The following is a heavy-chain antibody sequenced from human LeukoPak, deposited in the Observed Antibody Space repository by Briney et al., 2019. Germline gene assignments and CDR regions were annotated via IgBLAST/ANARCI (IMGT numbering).Heavy chain of an antibody. Sequence: GGSLRLSCAASGFTFSSYGMHWVRQAPGKGLEWVAVIWYDGSNKYYADSVKGRFTISRDNSKNTLYLQMNSLRAEDTAVYYCARDYGLRRFDYWGQGTLVTVSS. D-gene: IGHD5-12*01. CDR1: GFTFSSYG. V-gene: IGHV3-33*01. J-gene: IGHJ4*02. CDR3: ARDYGLRRFDY. CDR2: IWYDGSNK.